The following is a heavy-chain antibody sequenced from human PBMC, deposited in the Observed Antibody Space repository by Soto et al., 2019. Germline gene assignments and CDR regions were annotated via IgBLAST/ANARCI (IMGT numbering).Heavy chain of an antibody. CDR1: GFTFSSYG. J-gene: IGHJ6*01. Sequence: QVQLVESGGGVVQPGRSLRLSCAASGFTFSSYGMHWVRQAPGKGLEWVAVISYDGSNKYYADSVKGRFTISRDNSKNTLYLQMSSLRAEDTAVYYCAKDHDSGWSDYYYGMDVW. D-gene: IGHD6-19*01. V-gene: IGHV3-30*18. CDR3: AKDHDSGWSDYYYGMDV. CDR2: ISYDGSNK.